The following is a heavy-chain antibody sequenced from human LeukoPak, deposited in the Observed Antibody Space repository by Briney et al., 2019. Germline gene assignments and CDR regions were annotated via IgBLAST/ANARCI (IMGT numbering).Heavy chain of an antibody. V-gene: IGHV3-7*01. CDR2: IKQDGSEK. J-gene: IGHJ4*02. CDR1: GFTFSSYW. CDR3: ASILRTVTTFDY. D-gene: IGHD4-17*01. Sequence: PGGSLRLSCAASGFTFSSYWMSWVRQAPGKGLKWVANIKQDGSEKYYVDSVKGRFTISRDNAKNSLYLQMNSLRAEDTAVYYCASILRTVTTFDYWGQGTLVTVSS.